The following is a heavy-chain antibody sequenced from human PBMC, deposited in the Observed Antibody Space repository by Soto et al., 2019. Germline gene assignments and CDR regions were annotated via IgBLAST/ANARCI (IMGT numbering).Heavy chain of an antibody. V-gene: IGHV4-39*01. D-gene: IGHD6-6*01. CDR3: ERHLIAAARRPGWVEP. CDR2: IYYSGST. Sequence: SETLSLTCTVSGGSISSSSYYWGWIRQPPGKGLEWIGSIYYSGSTYYNPSLKSRVTISVDTSKNQFSLKLSSVTAADTAVYYGERHLIAAARRPGWVEPCGQATLVT. CDR1: GGSISSSSYY. J-gene: IGHJ5*02.